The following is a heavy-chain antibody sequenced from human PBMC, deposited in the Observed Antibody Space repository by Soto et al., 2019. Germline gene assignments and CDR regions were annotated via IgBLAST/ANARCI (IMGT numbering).Heavy chain of an antibody. CDR1: GFTFSSYG. J-gene: IGHJ3*02. CDR2: ISYDGSNK. CDR3: ANGLGSGSYEDAFDI. V-gene: IGHV3-30*18. Sequence: QVQLVESGGGVVQPGRSLRLSCAASGFTFSSYGMHWVRQAPGKGLEWVAVISYDGSNKYYADSVKGRFTISRDNSKNTLYLQMNSLRAEDTAVYYCANGLGSGSYEDAFDIWGQGTMVTVSS. D-gene: IGHD3-10*01.